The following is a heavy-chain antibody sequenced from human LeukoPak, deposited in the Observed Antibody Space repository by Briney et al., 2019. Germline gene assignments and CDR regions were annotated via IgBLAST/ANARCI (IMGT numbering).Heavy chain of an antibody. J-gene: IGHJ4*02. Sequence: PGGSLRLSCVASGFPFSDYAMTWVRQAPGKGLEWVSAISGSGGSTYYADSVKGRFTISRDNSKNTLYLQMNSLRAEDTAVYYCAKEGGYSYGWFDYWGQGTLVTVSS. CDR1: GFPFSDYA. V-gene: IGHV3-23*01. CDR2: ISGSGGST. CDR3: AKEGGYSYGWFDY. D-gene: IGHD5-18*01.